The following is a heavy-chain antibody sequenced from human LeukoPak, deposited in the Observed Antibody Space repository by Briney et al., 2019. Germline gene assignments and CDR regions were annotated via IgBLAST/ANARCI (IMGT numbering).Heavy chain of an antibody. D-gene: IGHD3-10*01. CDR1: GGTISSYA. CDR3: ARVFYYGSGSYYSMNWFDP. V-gene: IGHV1-69*04. Sequence: GSSVKVSCKASGGTISSYAISWVRQAPGQGLEWMGRIIPIFGIANYAQKFQGRVTITADKSTSTAYMELSSLSSEDTAVYYCARVFYYGSGSYYSMNWFDPWGQGTLVTVSS. J-gene: IGHJ5*02. CDR2: IIPIFGIA.